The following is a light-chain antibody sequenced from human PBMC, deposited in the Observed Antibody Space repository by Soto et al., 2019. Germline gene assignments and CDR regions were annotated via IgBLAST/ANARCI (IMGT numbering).Light chain of an antibody. CDR1: QDISFF. CDR3: QQFDTLIT. J-gene: IGKJ5*01. V-gene: IGKV1-33*01. CDR2: DAS. Sequence: DSQMTQSPAWLCAAVGDRVTSTCQASQDISFFLNWYQQKPGKAPKLLIYDASILQAGVPSRFSGGGSGTDFTFTITSLHPEDVATYYCQQFDTLITFGQGTRLEI.